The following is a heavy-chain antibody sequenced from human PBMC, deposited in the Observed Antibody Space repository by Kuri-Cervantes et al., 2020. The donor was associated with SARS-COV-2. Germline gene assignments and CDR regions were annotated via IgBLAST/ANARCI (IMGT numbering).Heavy chain of an antibody. D-gene: IGHD2-21*01. Sequence: GESLKISCAASHFTFSSYAFHWVRQAPGQGLEWVAAISYDGNNKYFADSVRGRFTVSRDNSNNTLFLQMSSLRPEDTGVYYCARVRIYPYFMDVWGKGTTVTVSS. J-gene: IGHJ6*03. CDR3: ARVRIYPYFMDV. CDR1: HFTFSSYA. CDR2: ISYDGNNK. V-gene: IGHV3-30*14.